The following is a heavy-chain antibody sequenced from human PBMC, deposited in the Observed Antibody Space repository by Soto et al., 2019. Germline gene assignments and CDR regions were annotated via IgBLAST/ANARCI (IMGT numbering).Heavy chain of an antibody. CDR3: ARLVVGLHHEMDYFDY. J-gene: IGHJ4*02. D-gene: IGHD3-16*02. V-gene: IGHV1-69*12. Sequence: QVQLVQSGAEVKKPGSSVKVSCKASGGTFSSYAISWVRQAPGQGLEWMGGIIPIFGTANYAQKFQGRVTISADESTSTSYMELSSLRSDDTAVYYCARLVVGLHHEMDYFDYWGQGTLVTVSS. CDR1: GGTFSSYA. CDR2: IIPIFGTA.